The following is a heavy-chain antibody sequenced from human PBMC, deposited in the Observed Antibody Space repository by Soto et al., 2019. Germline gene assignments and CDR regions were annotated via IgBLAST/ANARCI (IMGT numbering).Heavy chain of an antibody. J-gene: IGHJ6*02. CDR1: GYTFTSYG. V-gene: IGHV1-18*01. CDR3: PRDAIFGDRYYYYYGMDV. Sequence: QVQLVQSGAEVKKPGASVKVSCKASGYTFTSYGISWVRQAPGQGLEWMGWISAYNGNTNYAQKLQGRVTMTTDTSTRTAYMELRSLTSDDTAVYYCPRDAIFGDRYYYYYGMDVWGQGTTVTVSS. CDR2: ISAYNGNT. D-gene: IGHD3-9*01.